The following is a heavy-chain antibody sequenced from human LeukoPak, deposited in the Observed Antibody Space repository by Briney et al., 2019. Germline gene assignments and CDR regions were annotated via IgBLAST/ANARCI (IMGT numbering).Heavy chain of an antibody. J-gene: IGHJ4*02. CDR1: GVTFSSYA. CDR3: ARDRGDSSAYYLEY. Sequence: GRSLRLSCAASGVTFSSYAMHWVRQAPGKGLEWVAVISYDGRNKYYADSVKGRFTISRDNSKNTLYLQMNSLRAEDTAVDDCARDRGDSSAYYLEYWGQGTLVTVSS. V-gene: IGHV3-30*04. D-gene: IGHD3-22*01. CDR2: ISYDGRNK.